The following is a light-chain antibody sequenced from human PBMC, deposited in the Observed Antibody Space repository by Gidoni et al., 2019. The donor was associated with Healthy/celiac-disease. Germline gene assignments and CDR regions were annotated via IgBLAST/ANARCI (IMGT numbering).Light chain of an antibody. CDR1: QSVSSSY. CDR3: QQYGSSPPYT. Sequence: EIVLTQSPVTLSLSPGERATLSCRASQSVSSSYLAWYQQTPGQAPRLLIYGASSRATGIPDRFSGSGSGTDFTLTISRLEPEDFAVYYCQQYGSSPPYTFGQGTKLEIK. V-gene: IGKV3-20*01. J-gene: IGKJ2*01. CDR2: GAS.